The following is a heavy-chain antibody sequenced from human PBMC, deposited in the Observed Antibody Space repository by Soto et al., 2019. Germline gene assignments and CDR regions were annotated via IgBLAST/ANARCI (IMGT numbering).Heavy chain of an antibody. J-gene: IGHJ6*02. V-gene: IGHV3-33*01. CDR1: GFTFSNYG. D-gene: IGHD6-19*01. Sequence: PGGSLRLSCAASGFTFSNYGMHWVRQAPGKGLEWVAVIWYDGGNKYYADSVKGRFTVSRDNSKNTLYLQMNSLRAEDTAVYYCARDDIPGRAVAIYGLDVWCQGTTVTVSS. CDR2: IWYDGGNK. CDR3: ARDDIPGRAVAIYGLDV.